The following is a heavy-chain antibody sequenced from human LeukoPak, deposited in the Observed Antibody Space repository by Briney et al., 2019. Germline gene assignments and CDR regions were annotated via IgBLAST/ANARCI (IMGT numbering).Heavy chain of an antibody. V-gene: IGHV4-39*01. CDR1: GFTVSSNY. J-gene: IGHJ5*01. CDR2: IYYSGST. D-gene: IGHD3-9*01. Sequence: GSLRLSCAASGFTVSSNYMSWVRQPPGKGLEWIGSIYYSGSTYYNPSLKSRVTISVDTSKNQFSLQLNSVTPEDTAVYYCARSFDAVRYFDWFDYWGQGTLVTVSS. CDR3: ARSFDAVRYFDWFDY.